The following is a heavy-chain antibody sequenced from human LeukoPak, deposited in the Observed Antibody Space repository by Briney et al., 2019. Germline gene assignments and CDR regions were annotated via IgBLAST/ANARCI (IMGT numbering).Heavy chain of an antibody. J-gene: IGHJ4*02. CDR2: FDPEDGET. CDR3: ARGKGKFDY. Sequence: GASVKVSCKVSGYTLTELSMHWVRQAPGKGLEWMGGFDPEDGETIYAQKFQGRVTITADKSTSTAYMELSSLRSEDTAVYYCARGKGKFDYWGQGTLVTVSS. V-gene: IGHV1-24*01. CDR1: GYTLTELS.